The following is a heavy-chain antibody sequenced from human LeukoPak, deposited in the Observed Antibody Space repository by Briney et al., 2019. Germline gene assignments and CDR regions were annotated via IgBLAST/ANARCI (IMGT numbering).Heavy chain of an antibody. CDR2: ISGSGDTT. V-gene: IGHV3-23*01. D-gene: IGHD2-15*01. J-gene: IGHJ6*03. CDR3: AKDTTAWWYHRAYMDV. Sequence: GGSLRLSCAASGFTFSRSAMNWVRQAPGGGLEWVSAISGSGDTTYHADSVKGRFTISRDNSENRLSLQMDSLRAEDTAVYFCAKDTTAWWYHRAYMDVWGKGTTVTVSS. CDR1: GFTFSRSA.